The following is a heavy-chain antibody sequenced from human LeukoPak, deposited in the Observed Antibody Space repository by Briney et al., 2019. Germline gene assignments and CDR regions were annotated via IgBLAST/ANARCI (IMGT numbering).Heavy chain of an antibody. CDR2: IYYSGST. J-gene: IGHJ3*01. CDR3: ARGWGSKVYASAFDV. D-gene: IGHD2-8*01. Sequence: SETLSLTCTVSGGSISSYYWSWIRQPPGKGLEWIGYIYYSGSTNYNPSLKSRVTISVDTSKNQFSLKLSSVTAADTAVYYCARGWGSKVYASAFDVWGQGTMVTVSS. CDR1: GGSISSYY. V-gene: IGHV4-59*01.